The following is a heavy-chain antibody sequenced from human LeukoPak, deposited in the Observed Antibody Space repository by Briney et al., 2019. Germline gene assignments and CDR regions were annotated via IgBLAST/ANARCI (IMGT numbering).Heavy chain of an antibody. J-gene: IGHJ3*02. CDR1: GFTFSNAW. V-gene: IGHV3-15*01. D-gene: IGHD1-26*01. CDR3: TTDSGSYAPDAFDI. Sequence: GGSLRLSCAASGFTFSNAWMSWVRQAPGKGLEWVCRIKSKTDGGTTDYAAPVKGRFTISRDDSKNTLYLKMNSLKTEDTAVYYCTTDSGSYAPDAFDIWGQGTMVTVSS. CDR2: IKSKTDGGTT.